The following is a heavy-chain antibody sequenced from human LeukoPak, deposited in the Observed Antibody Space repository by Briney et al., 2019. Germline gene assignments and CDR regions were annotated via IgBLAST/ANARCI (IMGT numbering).Heavy chain of an antibody. CDR3: ARGRVGAPFDY. CDR1: GYPFTSYG. V-gene: IGHV1-18*01. CDR2: ISAYNGNT. J-gene: IGHJ4*02. D-gene: IGHD1-26*01. Sequence: ASVKVSFKASGYPFTSYGISWVRQAPGQGLEWMGWISAYNGNTNYAQKLQGRVTMTTDTSTSTAYKELRSLRSDDTALYYCARGRVGAPFDYWGQGTLVTVSS.